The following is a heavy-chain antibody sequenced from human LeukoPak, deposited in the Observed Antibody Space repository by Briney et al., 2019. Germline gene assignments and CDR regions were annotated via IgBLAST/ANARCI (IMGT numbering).Heavy chain of an antibody. CDR3: ANRKSDSDACFDY. V-gene: IGHV3-23*01. CDR2: SSGSGGST. D-gene: IGHD2-21*02. Sequence: GGSLRLSCAASGFIFSSYAMSWVRQAPGRGLEWVSGSSGSGGSTYYADSARGRFTISRDNSKNTLDVQMNSLRAEDTAIYYCANRKSDSDACFDYWGQGILVTVSS. CDR1: GFIFSSYA. J-gene: IGHJ4*02.